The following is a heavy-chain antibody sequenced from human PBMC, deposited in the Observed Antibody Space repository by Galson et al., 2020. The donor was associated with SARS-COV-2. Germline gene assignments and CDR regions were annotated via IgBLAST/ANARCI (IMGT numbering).Heavy chain of an antibody. D-gene: IGHD2-15*01. CDR1: GFTFGDYA. V-gene: IGHV3-49*04. CDR2: IRSRTYGATT. J-gene: IGHJ6*02. CDR3: TRELDCSGPTCYSYYYCMDV. Sequence: TGGSLRLSCTVSGFTFGDYAMNWVRQAPGKGPEWLGFIRSRTYGATTQYAASVKGRFTISGDDSKSIAYLQMNSLKTEDTAVYYCTRELDCSGPTCYSYYYCMDVWGQGTAVTVSS.